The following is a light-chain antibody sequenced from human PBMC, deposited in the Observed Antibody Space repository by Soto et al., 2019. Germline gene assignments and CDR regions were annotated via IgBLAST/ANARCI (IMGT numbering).Light chain of an antibody. CDR2: GAS. V-gene: IGKV3-20*01. CDR1: QSVINNY. CDR3: QQYGSFPLS. J-gene: IGKJ4*01. Sequence: EIVLTQSPGTLSLSPGERATLSCRASQSVINNYLAWYQQKPGQAPRLLTHGASSRATGIADRFSGSGSGTDFTLTISRLEPEDFAVYYCQQYGSFPLSFGGGTKVDSK.